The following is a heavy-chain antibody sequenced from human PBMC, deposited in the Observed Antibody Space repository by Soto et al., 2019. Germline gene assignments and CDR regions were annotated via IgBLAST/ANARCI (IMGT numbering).Heavy chain of an antibody. D-gene: IGHD1-7*01. V-gene: IGHV3-11*01. Sequence: QVQLVESGGGLVKPGGSLRLSCAASGFTFSDYYMSWIRQAPGKGLEWVSYISNSGSTIYYADSVKGRFTISRDNARNSLHLQMNSLRGEDTAVNYCATPLISGSTYGMDVWGQGTRVTVSS. CDR2: ISNSGSTI. CDR3: ATPLISGSTYGMDV. CDR1: GFTFSDYY. J-gene: IGHJ6*02.